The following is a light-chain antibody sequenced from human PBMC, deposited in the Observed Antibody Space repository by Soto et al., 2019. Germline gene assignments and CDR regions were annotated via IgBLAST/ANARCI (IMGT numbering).Light chain of an antibody. CDR3: LLYYSSPRGYV. Sequence: QSVLTQQPSVSGAPGQRVTISCTGSSSPIGAGYYVHWFQQTPGIAPKLLIYGNNNRPSGVPARFSGSKSGSTASLTLTGAQAEDEADYYCLLYYSSPRGYVFGTGTKLTVL. V-gene: IGLV1-40*01. J-gene: IGLJ1*01. CDR1: SSPIGAGYY. CDR2: GNN.